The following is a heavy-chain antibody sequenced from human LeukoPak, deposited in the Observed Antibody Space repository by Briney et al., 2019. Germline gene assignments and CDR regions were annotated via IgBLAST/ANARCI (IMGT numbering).Heavy chain of an antibody. CDR2: IYNDGRT. D-gene: IGHD5-12*01. CDR3: ARESGYAVGDF. CDR1: GFTVRSNY. J-gene: IGHJ4*02. Sequence: GGSLRLSCAASGFTVRSNYMSWFRQAPGKGLEWASVIYNDGRTYYADSVKGRFIISKDISKTTLYLQMNNLRADDTAVYYCARESGYAVGDFWGRGTLVTVSS. V-gene: IGHV3-53*01.